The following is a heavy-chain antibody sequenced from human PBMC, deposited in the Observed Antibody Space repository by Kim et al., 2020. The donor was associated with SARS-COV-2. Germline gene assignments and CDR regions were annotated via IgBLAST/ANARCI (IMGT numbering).Heavy chain of an antibody. CDR3: AGICGTTSCSDAY. V-gene: IGHV3-23*01. CDR2: ISFGGVT. D-gene: IGHD2-2*01. CDR1: GFTFSNYG. J-gene: IGHJ4*02. Sequence: GGSLRLSCAASGFTFSNYGVSWVRQAPGKGLEWVSAISFGGVTEYADSVRGRFTTSRDNPKSTVYLQMNSLRAEDTAVYYCAGICGTTSCSDAYWGQGTL.